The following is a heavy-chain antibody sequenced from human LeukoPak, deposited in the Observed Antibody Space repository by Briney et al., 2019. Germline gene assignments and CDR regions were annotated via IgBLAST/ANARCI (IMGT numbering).Heavy chain of an antibody. V-gene: IGHV4-34*01. CDR1: GGSFSGYY. D-gene: IGHD2-8*01. CDR2: INHSGST. CDR3: ARAGDIVLMVYYFDY. J-gene: IGHJ4*02. Sequence: SETLSLTCAVYGGSFSGYYWSWIRQPPGKGLEWIGEINHSGSTNYNPSLKSRVTISVDTSKNQFSLKLSSVTAADTAVYYCARAGDIVLMVYYFDYWGQGTLVTVSS.